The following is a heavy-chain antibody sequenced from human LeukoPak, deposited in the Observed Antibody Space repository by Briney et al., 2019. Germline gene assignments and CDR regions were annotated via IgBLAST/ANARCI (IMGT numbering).Heavy chain of an antibody. CDR3: VRDGGVSGYDLLDY. J-gene: IGHJ4*02. CDR2: INQDGSKE. V-gene: IGHV3-7*01. Sequence: GGSLRLSCAAAGFTFSNYWMTWVRQAPGKGLEWVAHINQDGSKEYYMDSVKARFTISRDNAKNSLSLQMNSLRAEDTAVYYCVRDGGVSGYDLLDYWGQGTLVTVSS. D-gene: IGHD5-12*01. CDR1: GFTFSNYW.